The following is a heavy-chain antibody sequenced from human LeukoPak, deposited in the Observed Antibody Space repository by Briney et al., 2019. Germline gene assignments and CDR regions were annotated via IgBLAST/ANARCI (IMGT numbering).Heavy chain of an antibody. Sequence: ASVTVSCKASGYSFTSYGITWVRQAPGQGLEWMGWISGYNGHTNYAQKFQGRVTMTTDTSTSTAYMELRSLRSDDTAVYYCARGSHPQKIPLVRGGERPYYMDVWGKGTTVTISS. CDR2: ISGYNGHT. CDR1: GYSFTSYG. J-gene: IGHJ6*03. V-gene: IGHV1-18*01. CDR3: ARGSHPQKIPLVRGGERPYYMDV. D-gene: IGHD3-10*01.